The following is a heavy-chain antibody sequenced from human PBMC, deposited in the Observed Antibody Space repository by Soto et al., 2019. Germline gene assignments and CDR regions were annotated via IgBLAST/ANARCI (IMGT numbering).Heavy chain of an antibody. CDR2: ISWNSGSI. CDR3: ARCTGIGAFDI. CDR1: GFTFDDYA. Sequence: EVQLVESGGGLVQPGRSLRLSCVASGFTFDDYAMHWVRQAPGKGLEWVSGISWNSGSIGYADSVKGRFTISRDNAKNSLYLQMNSLRAEDTALYYCARCTGIGAFDIWGQGTMVTVSS. J-gene: IGHJ3*02. V-gene: IGHV3-9*01. D-gene: IGHD2-8*02.